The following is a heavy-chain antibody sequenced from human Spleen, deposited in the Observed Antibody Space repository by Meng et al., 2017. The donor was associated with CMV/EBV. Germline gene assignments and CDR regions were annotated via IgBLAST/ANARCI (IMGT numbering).Heavy chain of an antibody. CDR1: GFTFSSYG. D-gene: IGHD6-13*01. CDR3: AKDRGIAAAGTADWFDP. J-gene: IGHJ5*02. V-gene: IGHV3-30*02. Sequence: QGELVGCGGGVVQPGGSLRLSCAASGFTFSSYGMHWVRQAPGKGLEWVAFIRYDGSNKYYADSVKGRFTISGDNSKNTLYLQMNSLRAEDTAVYYCAKDRGIAAAGTADWFDPWGQGTLVTVSS. CDR2: IRYDGSNK.